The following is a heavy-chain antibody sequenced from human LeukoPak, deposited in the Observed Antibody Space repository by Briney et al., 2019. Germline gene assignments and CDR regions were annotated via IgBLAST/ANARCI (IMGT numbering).Heavy chain of an antibody. Sequence: PSETLSLTCAVSGVTFDDYYLSWVSQTPGKGLEWIGEINHSGYTNDSPSLKSRVTLSIDTSRKQFSLNLRSVTVADTGIYYCTRMTAGHDYWGQGTLVTVSS. J-gene: IGHJ4*02. CDR2: INHSGYT. CDR3: TRMTAGHDY. CDR1: GVTFDDYY. D-gene: IGHD2-21*02. V-gene: IGHV4-34*01.